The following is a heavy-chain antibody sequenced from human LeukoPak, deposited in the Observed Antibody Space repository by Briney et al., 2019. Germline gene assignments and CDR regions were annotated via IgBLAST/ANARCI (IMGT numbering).Heavy chain of an antibody. CDR1: GFTFSSYG. J-gene: IGHJ4*02. Sequence: GRSLRLSCAASGFTFSSYGMHWVRQAPGKGLEWVAVIWYDGSNKYYADFVKGRFTISRDNSKNTLYLQMNSLRAEDTAVYYCARDIGYSSGWYGYFDYWGQGTLVTVSS. CDR3: ARDIGYSSGWYGYFDY. D-gene: IGHD6-19*01. CDR2: IWYDGSNK. V-gene: IGHV3-33*01.